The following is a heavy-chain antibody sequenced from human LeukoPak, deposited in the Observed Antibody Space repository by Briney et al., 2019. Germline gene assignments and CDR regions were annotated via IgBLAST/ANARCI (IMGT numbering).Heavy chain of an antibody. D-gene: IGHD2-8*02. V-gene: IGHV3-53*01. CDR2: IYRDETT. J-gene: IGHJ3*02. CDR1: RFSVSSNY. Sequence: GGSLRLSCAASRFSVSSNYMSWVRQAPGEGLKWVSVIYRDETTYYADFVKSRFTISRENSKNTLHIQMTSLRAEDTAVYFCARDLWDGSRRTGAFDIWGQGTMVTVSS. CDR3: ARDLWDGSRRTGAFDI.